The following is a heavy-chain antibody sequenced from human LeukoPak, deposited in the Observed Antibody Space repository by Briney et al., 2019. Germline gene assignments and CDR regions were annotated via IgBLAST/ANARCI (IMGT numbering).Heavy chain of an antibody. J-gene: IGHJ4*02. CDR2: IIPIFGTA. Sequence: SVKVSCKASGGTFSSYAISWVRQAPGQGVEWMGGIIPIFGTANYAQKFQGRVTITADESTSTAYMELSSLRSEDTAVYYCARDRGLELPTYYFDYWGQGTQVTVSS. D-gene: IGHD1-7*01. V-gene: IGHV1-69*01. CDR3: ARDRGLELPTYYFDY. CDR1: GGTFSSYA.